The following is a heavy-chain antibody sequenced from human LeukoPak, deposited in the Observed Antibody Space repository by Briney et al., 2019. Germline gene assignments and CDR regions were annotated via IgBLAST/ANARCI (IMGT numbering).Heavy chain of an antibody. D-gene: IGHD5-18*01. V-gene: IGHV3-73*01. J-gene: IGHJ2*01. CDR1: GIVFSGSA. Sequence: GGSLRLSCAASGIVFSGSAMHWVRQASGKGLEWVGRIRNKANIYATAYSASVEGRFTISRDDSKNTAYLQMNSLKTEDTAMYYCASHVDTPMVKYWYFGLWGRGTLVTVSS. CDR2: IRNKANIYAT. CDR3: ASHVDTPMVKYWYFGL.